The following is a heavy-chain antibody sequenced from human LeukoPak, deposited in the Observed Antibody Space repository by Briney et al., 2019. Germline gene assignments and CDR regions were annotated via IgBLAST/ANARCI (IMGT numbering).Heavy chain of an antibody. D-gene: IGHD4-17*01. V-gene: IGHV3-23*01. CDR2: LSGSGGST. CDR1: GFTFSSYD. J-gene: IGHJ2*01. Sequence: GGSLRLSCAASGFTFSSYDMSWVRQAPGKGLEGVSSLSGSGGSTYYADSVKGRFTISRDNSKSKVYLQMNSLRDEDTAVYYCASGDPDQLYWYFDLWGRGTLVTVSS. CDR3: ASGDPDQLYWYFDL.